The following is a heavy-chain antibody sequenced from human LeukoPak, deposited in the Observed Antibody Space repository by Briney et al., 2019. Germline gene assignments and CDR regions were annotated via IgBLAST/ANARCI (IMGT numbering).Heavy chain of an antibody. V-gene: IGHV3-21*01. CDR1: GFTFSSYS. CDR3: ARESVVVPAANYYGMDV. Sequence: GGSLRLSCAASGFTFSSYSMNWVRQAPGKGLEWVSSISSSSSCIYYADSVKGRFTISRDNAKNSLYLQMNSLRAEDTAVYYCARESVVVPAANYYGMDVWGKGTTVTVSS. CDR2: ISSSSSCI. D-gene: IGHD2-2*01. J-gene: IGHJ6*04.